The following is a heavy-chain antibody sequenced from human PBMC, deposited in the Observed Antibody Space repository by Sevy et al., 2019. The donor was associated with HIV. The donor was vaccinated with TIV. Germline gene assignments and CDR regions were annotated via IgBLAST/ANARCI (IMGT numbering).Heavy chain of an antibody. D-gene: IGHD6-13*01. CDR2: INSDGSGT. V-gene: IGHV3-74*01. Sequence: GGSLRLSCAASGFTFSTYWMHWVRQVPGKGLVWVSLINSDGSGTTYAGSVKGRFTISRDNAKNTLYLQMNSLRVEDTAVYYCARVNIPAAEWGQGALVTVSS. J-gene: IGHJ4*02. CDR1: GFTFSTYW. CDR3: ARVNIPAAE.